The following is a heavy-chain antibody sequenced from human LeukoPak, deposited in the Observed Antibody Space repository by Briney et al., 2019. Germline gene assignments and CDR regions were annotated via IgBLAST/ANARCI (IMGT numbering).Heavy chain of an antibody. CDR2: IIPIFGTA. CDR3: ARDPYYYDSSGYYYDDAFDI. V-gene: IGHV1-69*13. J-gene: IGHJ3*02. CDR1: EGTFSSYA. Sequence: GASVKVSCKASEGTFSSYAISWVRQAPGQGLEWMGGIIPIFGTANYAQKFQGRVTITADESTSTAYMELSSLRSEDTAVYYCARDPYYYDSSGYYYDDAFDIWGQGTMVTVSS. D-gene: IGHD3-22*01.